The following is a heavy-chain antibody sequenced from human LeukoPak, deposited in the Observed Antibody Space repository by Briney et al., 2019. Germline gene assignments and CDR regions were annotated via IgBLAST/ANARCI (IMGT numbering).Heavy chain of an antibody. V-gene: IGHV3-21*01. CDR3: ARDLNFWSSYSTRGFDY. Sequence: RRGSLKISCAASGFTFSSYSMTWVRQAPGKGLEWVSSITTSSNYIDYADSVKGRFTISRDNAKNSLYLQMNSLRAEDTAVYYCARDLNFWSSYSTRGFDYWGQGTLVTVSS. D-gene: IGHD3-3*01. CDR2: ITTSSNYI. J-gene: IGHJ4*01. CDR1: GFTFSSYS.